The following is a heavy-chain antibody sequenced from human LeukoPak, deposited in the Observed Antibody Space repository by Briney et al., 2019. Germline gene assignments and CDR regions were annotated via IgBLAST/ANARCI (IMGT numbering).Heavy chain of an antibody. V-gene: IGHV3-23*01. J-gene: IGHJ4*02. CDR3: AKFLSRVPATIDY. D-gene: IGHD2-2*01. Sequence: GGSLRLSCAASGFTFSSYAMSWVRQAPGKGLEWVSAISGSGGSTYYADSVKGRFTISRDNSKNTLYLQRNSLRAEDTAVYYCAKFLSRVPATIDYWGQGTLVTVSS. CDR2: ISGSGGST. CDR1: GFTFSSYA.